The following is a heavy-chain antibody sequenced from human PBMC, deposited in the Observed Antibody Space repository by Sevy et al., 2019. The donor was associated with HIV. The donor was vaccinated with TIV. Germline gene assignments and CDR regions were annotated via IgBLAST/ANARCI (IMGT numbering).Heavy chain of an antibody. D-gene: IGHD2-8*01. CDR3: ARDHCTDGVCFRSGYFDY. Sequence: GGSLRLSCAASGFTFSSYWMHWVRQAPGKGLVWVSRINSDGSSTSYADSVKGRFTISRDNSKKTVYLQMTNLRSEDAAVYYCARDHCTDGVCFRSGYFDYWGQGTLVTVSS. J-gene: IGHJ4*01. V-gene: IGHV3-74*01. CDR1: GFTFSSYW. CDR2: INSDGSST.